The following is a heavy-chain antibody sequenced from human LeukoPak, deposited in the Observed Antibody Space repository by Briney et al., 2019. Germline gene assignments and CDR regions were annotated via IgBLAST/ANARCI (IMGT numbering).Heavy chain of an antibody. CDR2: IIPIFGTA. Sequence: ASVKVSCKASGGTFSSYAISWVRQAPGQGLEWMGGIIPIFGTANYAQKFQGRVTITADESTSTAYMELSSLRSEDTAVYYCARVMHWDTVMARGRGMDVWGQGTTVTVSS. CDR1: GGTFSSYA. D-gene: IGHD5-18*01. V-gene: IGHV1-69*13. CDR3: ARVMHWDTVMARGRGMDV. J-gene: IGHJ6*02.